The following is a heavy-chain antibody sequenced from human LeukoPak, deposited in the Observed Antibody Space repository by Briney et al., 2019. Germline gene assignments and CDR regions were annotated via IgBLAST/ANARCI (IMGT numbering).Heavy chain of an antibody. CDR3: AKDATPGNAIWDYFGK. CDR1: GFTFNICA. Sequence: GGSLRLSCAASGFTFNICAMSWLRQAPGKGLEWVSSIGSTDIYYADSVQGRFTVSRDNSKNTLYLQLNNLRAEDSAVYYCAKDATPGNAIWDYFGKWGQGTLVTVSS. D-gene: IGHD1-1*01. V-gene: IGHV3-23*01. J-gene: IGHJ4*02. CDR2: IGSTDI.